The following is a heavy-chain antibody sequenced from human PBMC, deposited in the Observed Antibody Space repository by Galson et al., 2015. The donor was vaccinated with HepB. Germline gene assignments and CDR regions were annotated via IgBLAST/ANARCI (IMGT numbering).Heavy chain of an antibody. Sequence: SVKVSCKASGGTFSSYTISWVRQAPGQGLEWMGRIIPILGIANYAQKFQGRATITADKSTSTAYMELSSLRSEDTAVYYCASSAMRSGSYPFDYWGQGTLVTVSS. CDR2: IIPILGIA. V-gene: IGHV1-69*02. D-gene: IGHD3-10*01. CDR1: GGTFSSYT. J-gene: IGHJ4*02. CDR3: ASSAMRSGSYPFDY.